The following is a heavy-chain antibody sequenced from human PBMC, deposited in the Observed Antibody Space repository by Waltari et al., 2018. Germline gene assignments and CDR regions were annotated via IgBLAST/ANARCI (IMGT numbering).Heavy chain of an antibody. D-gene: IGHD5-18*01. Sequence: QLQLQESGPRLVTSSETLSLTCSVSGGSISSSSHYWAWIRQPPGMGLEWIGSIYYRGTTYYNPSLKGRVTRSVDSSMNQFSLRLSSVTAADTTVYYCARHRERGYSYYMDVWGKGTTVTVSS. V-gene: IGHV4-39*01. CDR3: ARHRERGYSYYMDV. CDR1: GGSISSSSHY. CDR2: IYYRGTT. J-gene: IGHJ6*03.